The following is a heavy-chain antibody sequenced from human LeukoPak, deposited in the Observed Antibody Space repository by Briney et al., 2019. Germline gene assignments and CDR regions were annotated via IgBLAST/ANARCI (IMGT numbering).Heavy chain of an antibody. J-gene: IGHJ4*01. CDR1: GFTFSRFN. CDR2: IWYDGTDT. D-gene: IGHD3-3*01. V-gene: IGHV3-33*01. Sequence: PGGSLRLSCVASGFTFSRFNMHWFRQAPGKGLEWVALIWYDGTDTYYADSVKGRFTISRDDSKNTVYLQMNSLRAEDTAFYYCARGFLDFDFWGHGTLVTVSS. CDR3: ARGFLDFDF.